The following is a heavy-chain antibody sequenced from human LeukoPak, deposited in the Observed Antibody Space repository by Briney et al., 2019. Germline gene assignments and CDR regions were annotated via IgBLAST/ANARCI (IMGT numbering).Heavy chain of an antibody. Sequence: GESLKISCKGSGYSFTSYGISWVRQAPGQGLEWMGWISAYNGNTNYAQKLQGRVTMTTDTSTSTAYMELRSLRSDDTAVYYCASPSDRDSSGYYGYWGQGTLVTVSS. V-gene: IGHV1-18*01. CDR2: ISAYNGNT. CDR1: GYSFTSYG. CDR3: ASPSDRDSSGYYGY. J-gene: IGHJ4*02. D-gene: IGHD3-22*01.